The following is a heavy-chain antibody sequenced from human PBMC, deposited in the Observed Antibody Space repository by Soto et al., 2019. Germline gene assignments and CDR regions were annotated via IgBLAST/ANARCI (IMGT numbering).Heavy chain of an antibody. CDR2: ISYDGSNQ. V-gene: IGHV3-30*18. CDR1: GFTFNIYG. CDR3: AKDQASGQGSFDS. J-gene: IGHJ4*02. Sequence: VGSLRLSCAASGFTFNIYGMHWVRQAPDKGLEWVALISYDGSNQYYADSVKGRSTIPRDNSKNTLFLQMNSLRADDTAVYYCAKDQASGQGSFDSWGQGTLVTVSS.